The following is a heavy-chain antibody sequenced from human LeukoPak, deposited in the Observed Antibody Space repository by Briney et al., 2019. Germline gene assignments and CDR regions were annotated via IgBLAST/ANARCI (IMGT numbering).Heavy chain of an antibody. J-gene: IGHJ3*02. Sequence: PGGSLRLSCAASGFTFSSYSMNWVRQAPGKGLEWVSSISSSSSYIYYADSVKGRFTISRDNAKNSLYLQMNSLRAEDTAVYYCARGGHYYGSGSYYNGAFDIWGQGTMVTVSS. CDR2: ISSSSSYI. D-gene: IGHD3-10*01. V-gene: IGHV3-21*01. CDR1: GFTFSSYS. CDR3: ARGGHYYGSGSYYNGAFDI.